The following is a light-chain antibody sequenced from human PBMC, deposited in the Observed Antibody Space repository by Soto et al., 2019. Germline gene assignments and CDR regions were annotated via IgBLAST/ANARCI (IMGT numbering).Light chain of an antibody. V-gene: IGLV2-14*01. Sequence: QSLLTQPSPLSGSPGQSITVSCTGTSSEVGGYNSVSWFQQYPGKAPRLVIYDVSDRPSGVSNRISGSKSGNTASLTISGLQAEDEADYYCNSYTSSGTYVFGTGTKVTVL. J-gene: IGLJ1*01. CDR1: SSEVGGYNS. CDR3: NSYTSSGTYV. CDR2: DVS.